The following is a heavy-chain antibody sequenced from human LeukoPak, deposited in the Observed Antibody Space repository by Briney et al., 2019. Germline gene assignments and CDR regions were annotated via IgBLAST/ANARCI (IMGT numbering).Heavy chain of an antibody. CDR2: INHSGST. D-gene: IGHD4/OR15-4a*01. Sequence: SETLSLTCTVSGDSVSSGNHYWSWVRQPPGKGLEWIGCINHSGSTIYKPSLRSRVTISVDTSKNQFSLNLSSVTAADTAVYYCARWNGSRARHPRHFDYWGQGTLVTVSS. CDR1: GDSVSSGNHY. V-gene: IGHV4-61*01. CDR3: ARWNGSRARHPRHFDY. J-gene: IGHJ4*02.